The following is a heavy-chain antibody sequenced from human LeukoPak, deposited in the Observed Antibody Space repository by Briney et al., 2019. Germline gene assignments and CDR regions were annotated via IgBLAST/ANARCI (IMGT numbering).Heavy chain of an antibody. V-gene: IGHV4-31*03. CDR3: ARESSAYSGSGSYGPGFDY. D-gene: IGHD3-10*01. J-gene: IGHJ4*02. CDR2: IYYSGST. Sequence: PSETLSLTCTVSGGSISSGGYYWSWIRQHPGKGLEWIGYIYYSGSTYYNPSLKRRVTISVDTSKNQFSLKLRSVTAADTAVYYCARESSAYSGSGSYGPGFDYWGQGTLVTVSS. CDR1: GGSISSGGYY.